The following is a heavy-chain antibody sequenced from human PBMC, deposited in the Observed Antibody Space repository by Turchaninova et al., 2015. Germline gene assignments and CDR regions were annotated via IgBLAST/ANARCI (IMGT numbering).Heavy chain of an antibody. CDR1: GYTLTGYY. D-gene: IGHD6-6*01. J-gene: IGHJ1*01. V-gene: IGHV1-2*06. Sequence: QVQLVQSGAEVTKPGASVHVSGKASGYTLTGYYLHWGRQAPGQGIEWMGRINPNSGGTNYAQKFQGRVTMTRDTSISTAYMELSSLRSDDTAVYYCASEYTTSSGYFQHWGQGTLVTVSS. CDR3: ASEYTTSSGYFQH. CDR2: INPNSGGT.